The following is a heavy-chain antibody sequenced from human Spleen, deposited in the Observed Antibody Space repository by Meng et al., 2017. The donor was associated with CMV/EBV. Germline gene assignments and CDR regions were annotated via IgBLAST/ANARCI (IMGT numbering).Heavy chain of an antibody. CDR2: IYYSGST. Sequence: QLQLQESGPGLVQPSETLSLTCTVSGGSISSSSYYWGWIRQPPGKGLEWIGSIYYSGSTYYNPSLKSRVTISVDTSKNQFSLKLSSVTAADTAVYYCARDILKQLALRDYWGQGTLVTVSS. J-gene: IGHJ4*02. CDR1: GGSISSSSYY. V-gene: IGHV4-39*07. CDR3: ARDILKQLALRDY. D-gene: IGHD6-6*01.